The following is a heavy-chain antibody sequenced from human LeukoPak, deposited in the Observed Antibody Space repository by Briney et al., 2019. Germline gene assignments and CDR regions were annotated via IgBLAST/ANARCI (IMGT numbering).Heavy chain of an antibody. CDR3: ARAVQGYDFWSGYYCLFDY. V-gene: IGHV4-34*01. J-gene: IGHJ4*02. CDR2: INHSGST. Sequence: SETLSLTCAVYGGSSSGYYWSWIRQPPGKGLEWIGEINHSGSTNYNPSLKSRVTISVDTSKNQFSLKLSSVTAADTAVYYCARAVQGYDFWSGYYCLFDYWGQGTLVTVSS. D-gene: IGHD3-3*01. CDR1: GGSSSGYY.